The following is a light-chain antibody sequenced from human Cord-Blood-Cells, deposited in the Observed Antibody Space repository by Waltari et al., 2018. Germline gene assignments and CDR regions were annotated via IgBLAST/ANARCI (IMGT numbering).Light chain of an antibody. CDR3: SSYTSSSTLV. CDR2: DVS. Sequence: QSALPQPASVSGSPGPSITIPCPVTSRHVGGYNYVSWYQQHPGKAPKLMIYDVSNRPSGVSNRFSGSKSGNTASLAISGLQAEDEADYYCSSYTSSSTLVFGGGTKLTVL. V-gene: IGLV2-14*01. CDR1: SRHVGGYNY. J-gene: IGLJ2*01.